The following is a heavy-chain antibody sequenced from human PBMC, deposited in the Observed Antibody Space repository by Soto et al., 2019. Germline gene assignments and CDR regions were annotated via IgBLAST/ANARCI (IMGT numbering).Heavy chain of an antibody. CDR2: ITGGGGKT. CDR1: GFTFSSYA. Sequence: GGSLRLSCVASGFTFSSYAMSWVRQAPGRGLEWVSGITGGGGKTLYVESVKGRFTISRDNAKNMLYLQMQSLRDEDTARYFCANKRWDVYADNGSRYSHYGMDVWGQGTTVTVSS. D-gene: IGHD2-15*01. J-gene: IGHJ6*02. CDR3: ANKRWDVYADNGSRYSHYGMDV. V-gene: IGHV3-23*01.